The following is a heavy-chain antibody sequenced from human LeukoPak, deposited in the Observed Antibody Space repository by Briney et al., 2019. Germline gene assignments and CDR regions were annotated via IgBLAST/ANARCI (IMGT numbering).Heavy chain of an antibody. CDR2: ISNNGVGT. D-gene: IGHD3-10*02. CDR3: AELGITMIGGV. V-gene: IGHV3-23*01. CDR1: GFTFSIYG. J-gene: IGHJ6*04. Sequence: GGSLRLSCAASGFTFSIYGMSWVRQAPGKGLQWVSSISNNGVGTYYADSVKGRFTISRDNAKNSLYLQMNSLRAEDTAVYYCAELGITMIGGVWGKGTTVTISS.